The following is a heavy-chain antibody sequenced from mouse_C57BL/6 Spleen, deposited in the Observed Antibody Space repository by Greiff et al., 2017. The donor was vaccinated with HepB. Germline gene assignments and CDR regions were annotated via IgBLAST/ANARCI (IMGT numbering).Heavy chain of an antibody. CDR3: ASPCDYDFAY. D-gene: IGHD2-4*01. J-gene: IGHJ3*01. CDR1: GYAFSSAW. Sequence: VKVVESGPELVKPGASVKISCKASGYAFSSAWMNWVKQRPGKGLEWIGRIYPGDGDTNYNGKFKGKATMTAQKSSTTAYLQLRSLPSADSAVYYCASPCDYDFAYWGQGTMLTVSA. CDR2: IYPGDGDT. V-gene: IGHV1-82*01.